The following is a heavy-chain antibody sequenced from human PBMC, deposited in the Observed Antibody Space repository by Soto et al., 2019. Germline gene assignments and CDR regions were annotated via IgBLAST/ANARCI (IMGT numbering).Heavy chain of an antibody. V-gene: IGHV1-18*04. CDR3: ATEGRVGYSDH. Sequence: QVQLVQSGAEVKKPGASVKVSCKASGYTFTSYGISWVRQAPGQGLEWMGWISAYNGNTNYAQKLHVRGTITASTATIAVYRELRSVTSDYTAVYCRATEGRVGYSDHWGQGTLVTVSS. D-gene: IGHD2-2*03. CDR1: GYTFTSYG. CDR2: ISAYNGNT. J-gene: IGHJ4*02.